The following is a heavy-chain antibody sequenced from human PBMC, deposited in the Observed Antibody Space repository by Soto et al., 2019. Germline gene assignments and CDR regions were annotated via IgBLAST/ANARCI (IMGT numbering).Heavy chain of an antibody. Sequence: QVPLQESGPGLVKPSETLSLTCSVSGGSIGSYYWSWIRQPPGKGLEWIGYIYYSGSTNYNPSLKXRVTISVDTSKNQFSLKLSSVTAADTAVYYCARGGWRQIDYWGQGTLVTVSS. CDR3: ARGGWRQIDY. CDR1: GGSIGSYY. V-gene: IGHV4-59*08. CDR2: IYYSGST. J-gene: IGHJ4*02. D-gene: IGHD3-3*01.